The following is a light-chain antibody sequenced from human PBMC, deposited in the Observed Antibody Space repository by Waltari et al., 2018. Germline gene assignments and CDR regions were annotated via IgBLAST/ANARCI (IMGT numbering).Light chain of an antibody. V-gene: IGLV2-14*01. CDR2: DIS. CDR3: TSYTSRNTLV. CDR1: SRDVGGYTY. Sequence: QSALTQPASVSGSPGQSITISCTGSSRDVGGYTYLSWYQQHPGKVPNVIIFDISNRPAVCSNRCSGSKSGNTASLTISVLQPEDEADYYCTSYTSRNTLVFGTGTKVTVL. J-gene: IGLJ1*01.